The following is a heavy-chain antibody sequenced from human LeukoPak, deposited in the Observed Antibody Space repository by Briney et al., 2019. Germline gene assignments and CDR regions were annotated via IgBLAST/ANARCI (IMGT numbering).Heavy chain of an antibody. D-gene: IGHD6-19*01. Sequence: PGGSLRLSCAASGFTFSSYSMNWVRQAPGKGLEWVSSISSSSSYIYYADSVKGRFTISRDNAKNSLYLQMDSLRAEDTAVYYCARHAPAIGYSSGWYYFDYWGQGTLVTVSS. J-gene: IGHJ4*02. CDR3: ARHAPAIGYSSGWYYFDY. CDR2: ISSSSSYI. V-gene: IGHV3-21*01. CDR1: GFTFSSYS.